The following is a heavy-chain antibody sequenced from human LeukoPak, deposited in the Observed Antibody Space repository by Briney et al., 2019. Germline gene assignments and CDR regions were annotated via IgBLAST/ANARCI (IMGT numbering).Heavy chain of an antibody. D-gene: IGHD3-16*01. J-gene: IGHJ4*02. Sequence: SETLSLTCTVSGVSISSYYWSWIRQPARKGLEWIGRTHISGRTNYNSSLKSRVTMSVDTSKNQFSLKLSSVTAADTAVYYCARDLGVEGYGLDYWGQGTLVTVSS. CDR2: THISGRT. CDR3: ARDLGVEGYGLDY. V-gene: IGHV4-4*07. CDR1: GVSISSYY.